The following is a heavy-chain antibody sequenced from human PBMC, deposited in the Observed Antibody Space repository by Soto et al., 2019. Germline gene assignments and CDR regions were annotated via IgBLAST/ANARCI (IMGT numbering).Heavy chain of an antibody. CDR3: AHSAQEPAVHFDF. V-gene: IGHV2-5*02. D-gene: IGHD2-2*01. CDR1: GFSLRTTGVR. CDR2: IYWDDGK. Sequence: ESGPTLVNPTQPLTLTCTFSGFSLRTTGVRVGWIRQPPGKALELLALIYWDDGKRYSSSLKSRLTITKDTSKNQVVLTLTNMDPADTATYYCAHSAQEPAVHFDFWGQGTLVTVSS. J-gene: IGHJ4*02.